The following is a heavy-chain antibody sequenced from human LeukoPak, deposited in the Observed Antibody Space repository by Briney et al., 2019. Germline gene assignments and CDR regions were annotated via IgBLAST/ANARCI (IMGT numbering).Heavy chain of an antibody. Sequence: SETLSLTCTVSGGSISSYYWSWIRQPPGKGLEWIGYIYYSGSTNYNPSLKSRVTISVDTSKNQFSLKLSSVTAADTAVYYCARGYYYDSSGYYYEIIDAFDIWGQGTMVTVSS. CDR3: ARGYYYDSSGYYYEIIDAFDI. CDR2: IYYSGST. V-gene: IGHV4-59*01. D-gene: IGHD3-22*01. CDR1: GGSISSYY. J-gene: IGHJ3*02.